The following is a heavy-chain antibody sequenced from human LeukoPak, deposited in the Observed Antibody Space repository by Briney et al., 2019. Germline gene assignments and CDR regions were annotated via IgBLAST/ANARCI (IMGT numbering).Heavy chain of an antibody. V-gene: IGHV4-31*03. D-gene: IGHD5-24*01. Sequence: SQTLSLTCTVSGGSISSGGYYWSWIRQHPGKGLEWIGYIYYSGSTYYNPSLKSRVTISVDTSKNQFSLKLSSVTAADTAVYYCARDRGEGWLQPFDYWGQGTLVTVSS. CDR3: ARDRGEGWLQPFDY. J-gene: IGHJ4*02. CDR2: IYYSGST. CDR1: GGSISSGGYY.